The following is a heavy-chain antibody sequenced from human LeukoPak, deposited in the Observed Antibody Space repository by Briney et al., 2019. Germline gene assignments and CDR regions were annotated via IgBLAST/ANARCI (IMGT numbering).Heavy chain of an antibody. CDR1: GFTFSSYE. V-gene: IGHV3-30*01. CDR3: ARESDFAFDF. Sequence: GRSLRLSCAASGFTFSSYEMHWVRQAPGKGLEWVAVISYDGSHKDYADSVKGRFTISRDNSENTLYLQVNSLRAEDTAVFYCARESDFAFDFWGQGTLVTVSS. CDR2: ISYDGSHK. J-gene: IGHJ4*02.